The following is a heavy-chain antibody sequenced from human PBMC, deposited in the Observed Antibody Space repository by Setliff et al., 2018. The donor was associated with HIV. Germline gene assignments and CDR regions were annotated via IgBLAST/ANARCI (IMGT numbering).Heavy chain of an antibody. J-gene: IGHJ4*02. Sequence: SETLSLTCTVSGDSVSSSSYYWGWIRQPPGKGLEWIGEINHHKHTNYNPSLKSRVTMSVDTSKNQVSLKLTSVTAADTAVYYCVREGVRRGLGSGSFRYRAYYFDQWGQGQWSPSPQ. D-gene: IGHD3-10*01. CDR3: VREGVRRGLGSGSFRYRAYYFDQ. V-gene: IGHV4-39*07. CDR2: INHHKHT. CDR1: GDSVSSSSYY.